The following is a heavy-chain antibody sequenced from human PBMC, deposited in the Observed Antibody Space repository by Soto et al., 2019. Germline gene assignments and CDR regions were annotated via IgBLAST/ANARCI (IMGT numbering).Heavy chain of an antibody. Sequence: EVQLVESGGGLVQPGGSLRLSCAASGFTFSSYDMHWVRQATGKGLEWVSAIGTAGDTYYPGSVKGRFTISRENAKNSLYLQMNSLRAGDTAVYYCARESMVRGMDVWGQGTTVTVSS. CDR3: ARESMVRGMDV. CDR1: GFTFSSYD. V-gene: IGHV3-13*04. D-gene: IGHD3-10*01. CDR2: IGTAGDT. J-gene: IGHJ6*02.